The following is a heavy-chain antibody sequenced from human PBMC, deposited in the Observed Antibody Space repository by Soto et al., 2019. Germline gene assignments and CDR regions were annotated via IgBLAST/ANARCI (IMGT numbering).Heavy chain of an antibody. Sequence: EVQLVESGGGLVKPGGSLRLSCAASGFTFRSYSMNWVRQAPGKGLEWVSSISSSSSYIYYADSVKGRFTISRDNAKNSLYLQMISLRAEDTAVYYCARDAGYCSSTSCYAGGYYYYGMDVWGQGTTVTVSS. D-gene: IGHD2-2*01. CDR3: ARDAGYCSSTSCYAGGYYYYGMDV. V-gene: IGHV3-21*01. CDR2: ISSSSSYI. J-gene: IGHJ6*02. CDR1: GFTFRSYS.